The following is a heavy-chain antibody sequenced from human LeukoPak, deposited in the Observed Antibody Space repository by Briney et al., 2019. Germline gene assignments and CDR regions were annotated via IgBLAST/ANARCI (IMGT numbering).Heavy chain of an antibody. V-gene: IGHV3-7*01. D-gene: IGHD4-23*01. J-gene: IGHJ4*02. Sequence: GGSLRLSCAASGFTFSSYWMSWVRQAPGKGLEWVANIKQDGSEKYYVDSVKGRFTISRDNAKNSLYLQMNSLRAGDTAVYYCARDEDYGGNSGDGYFDYWGQGTLVTVSS. CDR3: ARDEDYGGNSGDGYFDY. CDR2: IKQDGSEK. CDR1: GFTFSSYW.